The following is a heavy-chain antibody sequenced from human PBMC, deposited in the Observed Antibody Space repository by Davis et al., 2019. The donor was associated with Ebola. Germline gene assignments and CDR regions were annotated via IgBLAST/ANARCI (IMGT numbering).Heavy chain of an antibody. CDR1: GFTFSSYG. D-gene: IGHD2-15*01. CDR3: AKDGELLWGTGYCSGGSCYSPYYYGMDV. Sequence: PGGSLRLSCAASGFTFSSYGMHWVRQAPGKGLEWVAVISYDGSNKYYADSVKGRFTISRDNSKSTLYLQMNSLRAEDTAVYYCAKDGELLWGTGYCSGGSCYSPYYYGMDVWGQGTTVTVSS. J-gene: IGHJ6*02. V-gene: IGHV3-30*18. CDR2: ISYDGSNK.